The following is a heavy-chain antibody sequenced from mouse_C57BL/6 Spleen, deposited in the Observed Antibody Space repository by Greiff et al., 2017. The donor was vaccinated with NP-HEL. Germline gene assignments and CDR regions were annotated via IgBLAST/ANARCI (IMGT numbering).Heavy chain of an antibody. Sequence: EVMLVESVAELVRPGASVKLSCTASGFNIKNTYMHWVKQRPEQGLEWIGRIDPANGSTKYAPKFQGKATMTADTSSNTAYLQLSSLTSEDTTIYYCARSHYGSSFDYWGQGTTLTVSS. CDR2: IDPANGST. J-gene: IGHJ2*01. V-gene: IGHV14-3*01. D-gene: IGHD1-1*01. CDR1: GFNIKNTY. CDR3: ARSHYGSSFDY.